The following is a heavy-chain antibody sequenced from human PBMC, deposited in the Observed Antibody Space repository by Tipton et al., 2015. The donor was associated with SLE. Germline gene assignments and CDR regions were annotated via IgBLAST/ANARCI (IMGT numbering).Heavy chain of an antibody. D-gene: IGHD3-22*01. CDR3: ARGELIEGFDP. J-gene: IGHJ5*02. V-gene: IGHV4-4*01. CDR2: VHHTGGN. CDR1: GISMTTRPG. Sequence: TLSLTCSVAGISMTTRPGWTWVRQPPGKGLEWVGEVHHTGGNNYNPSLRRRVTISMDTSKSQFSLALKSVTAADTAVYFCARGELIEGFDPWGQGTLVTVAA.